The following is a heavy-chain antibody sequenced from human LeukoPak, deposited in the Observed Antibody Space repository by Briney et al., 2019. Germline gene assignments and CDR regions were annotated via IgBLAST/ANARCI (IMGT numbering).Heavy chain of an antibody. CDR2: ISSSSSYI. CDR3: ARDHKDWGVFDY. J-gene: IGHJ4*02. CDR1: GFTFSSYS. V-gene: IGHV3-21*01. Sequence: GALRLSCAASGFTFSSYSMNWGRQAPGKGLEWVSSISSSSSYIYYADSVKGRFTISRDNAENSLYLQMNGLRAEDTAVYYCARDHKDWGVFDYWGQGTLVTVSS. D-gene: IGHD7-27*01.